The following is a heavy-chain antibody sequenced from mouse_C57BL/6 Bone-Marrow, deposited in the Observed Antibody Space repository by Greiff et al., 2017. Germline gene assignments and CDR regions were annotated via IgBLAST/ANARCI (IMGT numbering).Heavy chain of an antibody. CDR1: GFSLTSYG. D-gene: IGHD2-3*01. V-gene: IGHV2-6-1*01. J-gene: IGHJ3*01. Sequence: QVQLKESGPGLVAPSQSLSITCTVSGFSLTSYGVHWVRQPPGKGLEWLVVIWSGGSTTYNSALNSRLGISKDNSKSQVILKMNSLHTDDTAMYYCARQDGYYEGGFAYWGQGTLVTVSA. CDR3: ARQDGYYEGGFAY. CDR2: IWSGGST.